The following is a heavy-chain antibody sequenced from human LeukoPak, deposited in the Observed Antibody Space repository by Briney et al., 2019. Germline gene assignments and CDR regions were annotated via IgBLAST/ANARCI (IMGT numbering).Heavy chain of an antibody. CDR2: IGTAGDT. V-gene: IGHV3-13*04. CDR3: ARGANTHFDY. J-gene: IGHJ4*02. D-gene: IGHD1-26*01. CDR1: GFTFSNYD. Sequence: GGSLRLSCAASGFTFSNYDMHWVRQATEKGLEWVSAIGTAGDTYYPGSVRGRFTMSRENAKNSLYLQMNSLTAGDTAVYYCARGANTHFDYWGQGILVTVSS.